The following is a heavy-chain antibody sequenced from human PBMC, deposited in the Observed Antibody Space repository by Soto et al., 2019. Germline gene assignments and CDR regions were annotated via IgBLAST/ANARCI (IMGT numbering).Heavy chain of an antibody. D-gene: IGHD2-2*01. CDR3: ARGRMNCSSTSCYPSWFDP. Sequence: SETLSLTCAVYGGSFSGYYWSWIRQPPGKGLEWIGEINHSGSTNYNPSLKSRVTISVDTSKNQFSLKLSSVTAADTAVYYCARGRMNCSSTSCYPSWFDPWGQGTLVTVSS. CDR1: GGSFSGYY. V-gene: IGHV4-34*01. J-gene: IGHJ5*02. CDR2: INHSGST.